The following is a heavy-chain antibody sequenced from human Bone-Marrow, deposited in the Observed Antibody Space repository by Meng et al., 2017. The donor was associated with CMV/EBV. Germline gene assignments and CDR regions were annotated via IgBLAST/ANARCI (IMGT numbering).Heavy chain of an antibody. J-gene: IGHJ6*02. D-gene: IGHD2-2*02. V-gene: IGHV1-18*04. CDR3: ARDHGVVPAAIRGNQRGKFTYYYGMDV. CDR2: ISAYNGNT. CDR1: GYTFTSYG. Sequence: ASVKVSCKASGYTFTSYGISWVRQAPGQGLEWMGWISAYNGNTNYAQKLQGRVTMTTDTSTSTAYMELRSLRSDDTAVYYCARDHGVVPAAIRGNQRGKFTYYYGMDVWGQGTTVTVSS.